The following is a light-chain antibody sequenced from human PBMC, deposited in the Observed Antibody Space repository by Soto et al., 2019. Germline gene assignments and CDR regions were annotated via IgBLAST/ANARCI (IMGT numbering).Light chain of an antibody. Sequence: IQMTQSPSSLSAYVGDRVTITCRASQSIRSYLNWYQQKPGKAPKXXIYAASSLQSGVPSRFSGSGAGTDFTLTISSLQPEDFATYYCQQSYSTTWTFGQGTKVDIK. V-gene: IGKV1-39*01. CDR2: AAS. CDR3: QQSYSTTWT. J-gene: IGKJ1*01. CDR1: QSIRSY.